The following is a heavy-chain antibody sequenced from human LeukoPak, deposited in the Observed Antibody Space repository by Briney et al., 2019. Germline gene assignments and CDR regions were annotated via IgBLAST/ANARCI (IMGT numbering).Heavy chain of an antibody. D-gene: IGHD3-10*01. CDR2: INSDGSTP. Sequence: GGSLRLSCAASGFTFSSYWMHWVGQAPGKGLVWVSRINSDGSTPNYADSVKGRFTISRDNAKNTLYLQMNSLRAEDTAVYYCARGGFRAYYCDSWGQGTLVTVSS. CDR1: GFTFSSYW. CDR3: ARGGFRAYYCDS. V-gene: IGHV3-74*01. J-gene: IGHJ4*02.